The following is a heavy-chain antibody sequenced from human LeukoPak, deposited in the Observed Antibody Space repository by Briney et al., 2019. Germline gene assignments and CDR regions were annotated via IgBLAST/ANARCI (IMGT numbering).Heavy chain of an antibody. J-gene: IGHJ4*02. CDR3: AKVDTGYSYGNFDY. V-gene: IGHV3-23*01. CDR2: ISSSDGGV. D-gene: IGHD5-18*01. Sequence: GGSLRLSCSASGFTFSNYAMSWVRQAPGKGLEWVSGISSSDGGVYYADSVKGRFTISRDNSKNTLYLQMNSLRAEDTAVYFCAKVDTGYSYGNFDYWGQGTLVTVSS. CDR1: GFTFSNYA.